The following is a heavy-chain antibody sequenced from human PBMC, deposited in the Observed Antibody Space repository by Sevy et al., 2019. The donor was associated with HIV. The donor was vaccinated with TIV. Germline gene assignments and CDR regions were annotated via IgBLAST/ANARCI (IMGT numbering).Heavy chain of an antibody. V-gene: IGHV3-30*18. CDR2: ISYDGSNK. J-gene: IGHJ4*02. D-gene: IGHD3-10*01. CDR3: AKDRVYGSGSYYSDYFDY. Sequence: GGSLRLSCAASGFTFSSYGMHWVRQAPGKGLEWVAVISYDGSNKYYADSVKGRFTISRDNSKNTLYLQMNSLRAEDTAVNYCAKDRVYGSGSYYSDYFDYWGQGTLVTVSS. CDR1: GFTFSSYG.